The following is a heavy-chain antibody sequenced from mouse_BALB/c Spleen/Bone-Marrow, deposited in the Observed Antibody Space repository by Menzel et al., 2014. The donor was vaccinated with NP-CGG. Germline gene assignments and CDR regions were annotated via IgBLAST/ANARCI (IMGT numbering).Heavy chain of an antibody. J-gene: IGHJ2*01. D-gene: IGHD1-2*01. CDR2: IYPGSGST. CDR3: TPRLRY. CDR1: GYTFTSYW. Sequence: LQHSGSELVRPGASVKLSCKASGYTFTSYWMHWVKQRPGQGLEWIGNIYPGSGSTNYDEKFKSKATLTVDTSSSTAYMQLSSLTSEDSAVYYCTPRLRYWGQGTTLTVSS. V-gene: IGHV1S22*01.